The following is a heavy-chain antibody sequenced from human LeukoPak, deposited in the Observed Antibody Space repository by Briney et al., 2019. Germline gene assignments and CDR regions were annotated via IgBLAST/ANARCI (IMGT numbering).Heavy chain of an antibody. Sequence: GGSLRPSWAAPGFTFISYAIHWVRQAPGKGREWVAVISFHGTETFYADSVKGRFTISRDNSKNTLYLQMSSLRGDDTAVYYCASPRAPVTRISSFDMGGQGTVVTVSS. D-gene: IGHD2/OR15-2a*01. V-gene: IGHV3-30*04. CDR2: ISFHGTET. CDR3: ASPRAPVTRISSFDM. J-gene: IGHJ3*02. CDR1: GFTFISYA.